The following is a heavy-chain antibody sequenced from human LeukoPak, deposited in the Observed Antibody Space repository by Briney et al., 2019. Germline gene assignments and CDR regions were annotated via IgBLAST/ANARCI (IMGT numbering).Heavy chain of an antibody. CDR3: ARDLAP. Sequence: PSETLSLTCTVSGGSISSYYWSWIRQPPGKGLEWIGYIYYSGSTNYNPSLKSRVTISVDTSKNQFSLKLSSVTAADTAVYYCARDLAPWGQGVLVTVSS. V-gene: IGHV4-59*12. CDR1: GGSISSYY. CDR2: IYYSGST. J-gene: IGHJ5*02.